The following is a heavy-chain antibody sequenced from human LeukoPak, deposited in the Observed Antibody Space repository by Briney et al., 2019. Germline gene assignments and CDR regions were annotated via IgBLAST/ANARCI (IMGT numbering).Heavy chain of an antibody. CDR2: ISYDGSNK. CDR1: GFIFSSYA. CDR3: AREDSGSSWGAFDI. D-gene: IGHD1-26*01. J-gene: IGHJ3*02. Sequence: GGSLRLSCAASGFIFSSYAMHWVRQAPGKGLEWVAVISYDGSNKYYADSVKGRFTISRDNSKNTLYLQMNSLRAEDTAVYYCAREDSGSSWGAFDIWGQGTMVTVSS. V-gene: IGHV3-30*04.